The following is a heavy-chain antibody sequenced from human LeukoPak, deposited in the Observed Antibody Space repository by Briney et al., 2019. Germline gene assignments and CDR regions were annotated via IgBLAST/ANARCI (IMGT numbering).Heavy chain of an antibody. CDR2: ISSSSTNI. CDR1: GFAFSSYS. Sequence: PGGSLRLSCVVSGFAFSSYSMNWVRQAPGKGLEWVSSISSSSTNIYYADSLNGRFTISRDNAKNSLYLQMNSLRAKDTAVYYCARGSMVPKPNWFDPWGQGTLVTVSS. D-gene: IGHD4/OR15-4a*01. J-gene: IGHJ5*02. V-gene: IGHV3-21*01. CDR3: ARGSMVPKPNWFDP.